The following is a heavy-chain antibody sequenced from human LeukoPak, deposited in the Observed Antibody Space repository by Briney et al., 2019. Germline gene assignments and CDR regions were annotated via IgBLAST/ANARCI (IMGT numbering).Heavy chain of an antibody. Sequence: SQTLSLTCSVSGDSISSGSYYWSWIRQPAGKGLEWIGRIYTSGSTNYIPSLKSRVTISVDTSKNQFSLKLNSVTAADTAVYYCARDRLRWPKIDYWGQGTLVTVSS. V-gene: IGHV4-61*02. D-gene: IGHD4-23*01. CDR1: GDSISSGSYY. CDR3: ARDRLRWPKIDY. J-gene: IGHJ4*02. CDR2: IYTSGST.